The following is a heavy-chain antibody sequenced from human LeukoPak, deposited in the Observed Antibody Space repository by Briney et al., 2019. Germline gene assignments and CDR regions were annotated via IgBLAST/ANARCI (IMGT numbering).Heavy chain of an antibody. CDR2: IIPILGIA. Sequence: SVKVSCKASGGTFSSYAITWVRQAPGQGLEWMGRIIPILGIANYAQKFQGRVTITADKSTSTAYMELSSLRSEDTAVYYCARPMGGVATEDWGQGTLVTVSS. CDR1: GGTFSSYA. J-gene: IGHJ4*02. D-gene: IGHD5-12*01. CDR3: ARPMGGVATED. V-gene: IGHV1-69*04.